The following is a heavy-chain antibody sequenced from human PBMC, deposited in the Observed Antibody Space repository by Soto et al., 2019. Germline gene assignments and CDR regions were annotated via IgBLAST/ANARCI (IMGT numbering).Heavy chain of an antibody. CDR1: GVSISSNSAA. D-gene: IGHD1-1*01. J-gene: IGHJ4*02. V-gene: IGHV6-1*01. Sequence: PSQTLSLTCVISGVSISSNSAAWNWIRQSPSRGLEWLGRTYYRSKWYTEYAVSVKSRITISPDTSKNQVSLQLNSVTPEDTAVYYCVSGTGTVDYWGQGTLVTVSS. CDR3: VSGTGTVDY. CDR2: TYYRSKWYT.